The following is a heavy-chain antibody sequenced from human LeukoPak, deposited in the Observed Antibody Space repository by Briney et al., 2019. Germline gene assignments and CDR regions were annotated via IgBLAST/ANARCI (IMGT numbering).Heavy chain of an antibody. Sequence: GGSLRLSCAASGFTFDDYAMHWVRHAPGKGLEWVSGISWNSGSIGYADSVKGRFTISRDNAKNSLYLQMNSLRAEDTALYYCAKDLRDGYNHDAFDIWGQGTMVAVSS. J-gene: IGHJ3*02. D-gene: IGHD5-24*01. V-gene: IGHV3-9*01. CDR3: AKDLRDGYNHDAFDI. CDR1: GFTFDDYA. CDR2: ISWNSGSI.